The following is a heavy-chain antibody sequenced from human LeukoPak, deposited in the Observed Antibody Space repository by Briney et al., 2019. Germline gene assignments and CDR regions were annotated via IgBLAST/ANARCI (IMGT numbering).Heavy chain of an antibody. CDR2: IYYSGST. J-gene: IGHJ4*02. Sequence: SETLSPTCTVSGGSVSSGSYYWGWIRQPPGKGLEWFGYIYYSGSTNYNPSLKSRVTISVDTSKNQFSLKLSSVTAADTAVYYCARGTRGYSYGYVAYWGQGTLVTVSS. D-gene: IGHD5-18*01. CDR1: GGSVSSGSYY. V-gene: IGHV4-61*01. CDR3: ARGTRGYSYGYVAY.